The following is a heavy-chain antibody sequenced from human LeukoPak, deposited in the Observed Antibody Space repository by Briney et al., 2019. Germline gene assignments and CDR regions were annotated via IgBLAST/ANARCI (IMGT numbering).Heavy chain of an antibody. CDR1: GGSISSYY. CDR2: IYYSGST. D-gene: IGHD6-13*01. J-gene: IGHJ4*02. Sequence: SETLSLTCTVSGGSISSYYWSWIRQPPGKGLEWIGYIYYSGSTNYNPSLKSRVTISVDTSKNQFSLKLSSVTAADTAVYYCARWGYSSSWYEDYWGQGTLVTVSS. V-gene: IGHV4-59*08. CDR3: ARWGYSSSWYEDY.